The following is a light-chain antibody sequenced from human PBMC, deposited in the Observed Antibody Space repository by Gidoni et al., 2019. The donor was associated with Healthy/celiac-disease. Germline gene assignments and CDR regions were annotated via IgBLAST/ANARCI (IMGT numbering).Light chain of an antibody. CDR1: QGISSW. J-gene: IGKJ3*01. CDR2: AAS. Sequence: DIQMTPSPSSVSASVGDRVTITCRASQGISSWLAWYQQKPGKAPKLLIYAASSLQSGVPSRFSCGESGTDFTVTISSLQPEDFATYYCRQAKSFPRVTFGPGTKVNIK. CDR3: RQAKSFPRVT. V-gene: IGKV1-12*01.